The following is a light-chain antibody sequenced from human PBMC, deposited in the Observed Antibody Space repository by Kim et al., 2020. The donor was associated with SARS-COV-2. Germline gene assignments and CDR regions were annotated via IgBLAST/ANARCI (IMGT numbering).Light chain of an antibody. Sequence: EIVLTQSPGTLSLSPGERATLSCRASQSVTSSYLAWYQQKPGQAPRLLVYGTSSRATGIPDRFSGSGSGTDLTLTISRLEPEDFAVYYCQHYGSSLFTFGPGRKVDIK. CDR2: GTS. J-gene: IGKJ3*01. V-gene: IGKV3-20*01. CDR3: QHYGSSLFT. CDR1: QSVTSSY.